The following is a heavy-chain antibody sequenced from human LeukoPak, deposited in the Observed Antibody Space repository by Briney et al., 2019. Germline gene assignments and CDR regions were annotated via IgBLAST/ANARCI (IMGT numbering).Heavy chain of an antibody. V-gene: IGHV3-21*01. CDR1: GFTFSSYS. Sequence: SGGSLRLSCAASGFTFSSYSMNWVRQAPGKGLEWVSSISSSSSYIYYADSAKGRFTISRDNAKNSLYLQMHSLRAEDTAVYYCARVGELFYFDYGGQGTLVPVSS. J-gene: IGHJ4*02. D-gene: IGHD3-10*01. CDR3: ARVGELFYFDY. CDR2: ISSSSSYI.